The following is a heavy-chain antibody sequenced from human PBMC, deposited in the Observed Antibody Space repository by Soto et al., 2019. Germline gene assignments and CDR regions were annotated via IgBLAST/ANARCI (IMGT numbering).Heavy chain of an antibody. CDR1: GGTFSSYA. D-gene: IGHD3-22*01. J-gene: IGHJ4*02. CDR2: IIPIFGTA. V-gene: IGHV1-69*13. CDR3: ARDYYDSSGYARNDY. Sequence: ASVKVSCKASGGTFSSYAISWVRQAPGQGLEWMGGIIPIFGTANYAQKFQGRVTITADESTSTAYMELSSLRSEDTAVYYCARDYYDSSGYARNDYWGQGTLVTVSS.